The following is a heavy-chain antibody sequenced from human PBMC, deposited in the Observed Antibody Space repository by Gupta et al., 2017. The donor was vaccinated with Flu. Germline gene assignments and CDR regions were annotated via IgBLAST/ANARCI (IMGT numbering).Heavy chain of an antibody. CDR3: ARDLVGATTELDY. V-gene: IGHV1-3*01. Sequence: QVQLVQSGAEVKKPGASVKVSCKASGYTFTSYAMHWVRQAPGQRLEWMGWINAGNGNTKYSQKFQGRVTITRDTSASTAYMELSSLRSEDTAVCYCARDLVGATTELDYWGQGTLVTVSS. CDR1: GYTFTSYA. CDR2: INAGNGNT. D-gene: IGHD1-26*01. J-gene: IGHJ4*02.